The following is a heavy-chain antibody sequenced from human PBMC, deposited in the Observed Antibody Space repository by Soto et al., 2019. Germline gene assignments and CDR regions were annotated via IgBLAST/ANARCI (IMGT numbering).Heavy chain of an antibody. CDR3: ARDYTLVYYGSGAPSLYYYYYGMDV. CDR2: IIPIFGTA. V-gene: IGHV1-69*05. CDR1: GYTFSTYS. D-gene: IGHD3-10*01. Sequence: SVKVSCKASGYTFSTYSISWVRQAPGQGLEWMGGIIPIFGTANYAQKFQGRVTITTDESTSTAYMELSSLRSEDTAVYYCARDYTLVYYGSGAPSLYYYYYGMDVWGQGTMVTVSS. J-gene: IGHJ6*02.